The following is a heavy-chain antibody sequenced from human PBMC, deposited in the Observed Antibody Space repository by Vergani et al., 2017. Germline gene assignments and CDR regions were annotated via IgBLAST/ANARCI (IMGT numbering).Heavy chain of an antibody. CDR3: AKGDSNSDLKGVFFDH. D-gene: IGHD2/OR15-2a*01. CDR2: ISGSGAIT. Sequence: EVKLLESGGGLLQPGGSLSLSCAVSGFTFTTYAMTWVRQAPGKGLEWVSFISGSGAITYSVDSLWFTISRDNSRNTLYLQMNSLRAEDTAIYYCAKGDSNSDLKGVFFDHWGQGTLVTVSS. V-gene: IGHV3-23*01. J-gene: IGHJ4*02. CDR1: GFTFTTYA.